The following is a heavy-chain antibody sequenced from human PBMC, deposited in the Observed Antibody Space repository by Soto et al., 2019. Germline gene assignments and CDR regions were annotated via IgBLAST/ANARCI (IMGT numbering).Heavy chain of an antibody. J-gene: IGHJ6*02. CDR3: TGDIVVVAAARGYYGMDV. CDR2: IRSKANSYAT. Sequence: SGGSLRLSCAASGFTFSGSARHWVRQASGKGLEWVGRIRSKANSYATAYAASVKGRFTISRDDSKNTAYLQMNSLKTEDTAVYYCTGDIVVVAAARGYYGMDVWGQGTTVTVSS. CDR1: GFTFSGSA. V-gene: IGHV3-73*01. D-gene: IGHD2-15*01.